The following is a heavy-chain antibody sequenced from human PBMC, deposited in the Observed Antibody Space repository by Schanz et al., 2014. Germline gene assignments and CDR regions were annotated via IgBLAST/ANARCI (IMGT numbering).Heavy chain of an antibody. CDR2: ISWESVNI. CDR1: GFTFDDYA. CDR3: AKDLFFWSGCFDS. J-gene: IGHJ4*02. D-gene: IGHD3-3*01. V-gene: IGHV3-9*01. Sequence: EVNLVEPGGGLVQPGTSLRLSCAASGFTFDDYAMHWVRQVPGKGLEWVSGISWESVNIDYGDSVKGRFTISRDNAKNSLYLEMSNLRPEDTALYYCAKDLFFWSGCFDSWGRGTLVTVSS.